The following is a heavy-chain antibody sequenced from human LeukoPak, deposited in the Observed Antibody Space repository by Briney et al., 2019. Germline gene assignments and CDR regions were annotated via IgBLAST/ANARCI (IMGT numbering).Heavy chain of an antibody. CDR3: ARGGSGWNRGREFDY. J-gene: IGHJ4*02. V-gene: IGHV4-59*01. Sequence: AETLSLTCSVSGGSISIYYWSWIRQPPGKGLEWIGYVYNSGSTDYNPSLKSRVTISVDTSKNQFSLKVNSVTASDTAIYYCARGGSGWNRGREFDYWGQGTLVTVSS. D-gene: IGHD6-19*01. CDR2: VYNSGST. CDR1: GGSISIYY.